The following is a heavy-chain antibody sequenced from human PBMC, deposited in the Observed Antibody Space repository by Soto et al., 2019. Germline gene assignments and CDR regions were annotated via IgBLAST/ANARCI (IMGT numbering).Heavy chain of an antibody. J-gene: IGHJ4*02. Sequence: GGSLRLSCAASGFLFSTSTLNWVRRAPGKCLEWVAELLSRGRDIYYADSVKGRFTIFRDNAKNSLYLQMNSLRAEDAAIYYCARDLYCSSTSCDPGLDYWGQGTLVTVSS. V-gene: IGHV3-21*05. CDR3: ARDLYCSSTSCDPGLDY. CDR1: GFLFSTST. CDR2: LLSRGRDI. D-gene: IGHD2-2*01.